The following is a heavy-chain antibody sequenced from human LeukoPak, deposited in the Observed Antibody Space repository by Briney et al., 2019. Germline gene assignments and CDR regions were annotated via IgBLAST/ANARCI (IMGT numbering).Heavy chain of an antibody. CDR1: GFTFRRHW. CDR2: VKSKTDGGTT. CDR3: TTDDGDYGGY. D-gene: IGHD4-17*01. J-gene: IGHJ4*02. Sequence: GGSLRLSCAASGFTFRRHWMHWVRQAPGKGLEWVGRVKSKTDGGTTDYAAPVKGRFTISRDDSKTTLYLQMNNLKIEDTAVYYCTTDDGDYGGYWGQGTLVTVSS. V-gene: IGHV3-15*07.